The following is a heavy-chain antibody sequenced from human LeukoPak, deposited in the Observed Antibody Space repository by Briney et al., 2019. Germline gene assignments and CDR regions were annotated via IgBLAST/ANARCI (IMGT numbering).Heavy chain of an antibody. CDR2: IGGSGVTT. Sequence: GGSLRLSCAASGFTFSSYAMTWVRQAPGEGLEWVSAIGGSGVTTYYADSMKGRFTISRDNSKNTLYLQMNSLRADDTAVYYCAKFPCRGGSCYSRGIYFDYFDYWGQGTLVTVSS. D-gene: IGHD2-15*01. J-gene: IGHJ4*02. CDR1: GFTFSSYA. V-gene: IGHV3-23*01. CDR3: AKFPCRGGSCYSRGIYFDYFDY.